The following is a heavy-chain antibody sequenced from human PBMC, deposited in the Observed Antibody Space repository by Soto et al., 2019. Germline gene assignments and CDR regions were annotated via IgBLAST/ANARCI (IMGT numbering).Heavy chain of an antibody. CDR2: INPNSGGT. CDR3: ARDGDPSYGDYYHGMDV. CDR1: GYTFTGYY. Sequence: ASVKVSCKASGYTFTGYYMHWVRQAPGQGLEWMGWINPNSGGTNYAQKFQGRVTMTRDTSISTAYMELSRLRSDDTAVYYCARDGDPSYGDYYHGMDVWGQGTTVTVSS. D-gene: IGHD5-18*01. V-gene: IGHV1-2*02. J-gene: IGHJ6*02.